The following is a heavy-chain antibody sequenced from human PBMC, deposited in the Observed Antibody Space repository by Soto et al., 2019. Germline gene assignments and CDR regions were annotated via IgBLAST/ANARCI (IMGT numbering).Heavy chain of an antibody. CDR2: IWYDGSNK. D-gene: IGHD2-15*01. CDR3: ARALIVVVVAAITGFDP. J-gene: IGHJ5*02. Sequence: GGSLRLSCAASGFTFSSYGMHWVRQAPGKGLEWVAVIWYDGSNKYYADSVKGRFTISRDNSKNTLYLQMNSLRAEDTAVYYCARALIVVVVAAITGFDPWGQGTLVTVSS. V-gene: IGHV3-33*01. CDR1: GFTFSSYG.